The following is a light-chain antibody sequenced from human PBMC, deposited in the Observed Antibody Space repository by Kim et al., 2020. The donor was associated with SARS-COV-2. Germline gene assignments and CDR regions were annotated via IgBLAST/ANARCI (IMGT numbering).Light chain of an antibody. Sequence: AFRINQSPSSLSASTGDRVTVTCRASQGISSYLAWYQQKPGKAPKLLIYAASTLQSGVPSRFSGSGSGTDFTLTISGLQSEDFATYYCQHYYSYPLTFGGGTKVDIK. CDR1: QGISSY. V-gene: IGKV1-8*01. CDR3: QHYYSYPLT. CDR2: AAS. J-gene: IGKJ4*01.